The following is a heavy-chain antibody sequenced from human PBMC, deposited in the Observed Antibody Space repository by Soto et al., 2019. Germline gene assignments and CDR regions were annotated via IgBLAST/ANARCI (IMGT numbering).Heavy chain of an antibody. Sequence: QVQLVQSGAEVKKPGASVKVSCNTSGYTFTNYGITWVRQAPGQGLEWMGWISAYNGNTGYTQKLQGRVTITTETSTSTAYMELRSLRSDDTAVYYCARDLGYYYDSSGFYSSFQYWGQGTLVTVSS. CDR3: ARDLGYYYDSSGFYSSFQY. J-gene: IGHJ1*01. V-gene: IGHV1-18*01. CDR2: ISAYNGNT. CDR1: GYTFTNYG. D-gene: IGHD3-22*01.